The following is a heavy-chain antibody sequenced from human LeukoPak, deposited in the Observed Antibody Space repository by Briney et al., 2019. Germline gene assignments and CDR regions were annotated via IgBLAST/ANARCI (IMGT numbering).Heavy chain of an antibody. Sequence: SVKVSCKASGGTFSSYAISWVRQAPGQGLEWMGRIIPIFSTANYAQKFQGRVTITTDESTSTAYMELSSLRSEDTAVYYCARDRVAATDAFDIWGQGTMVTVSS. CDR2: IIPIFSTA. D-gene: IGHD2-15*01. CDR3: ARDRVAATDAFDI. J-gene: IGHJ3*02. CDR1: GGTFSSYA. V-gene: IGHV1-69*05.